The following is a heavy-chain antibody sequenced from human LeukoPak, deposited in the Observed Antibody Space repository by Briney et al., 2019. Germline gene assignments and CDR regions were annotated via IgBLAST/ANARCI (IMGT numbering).Heavy chain of an antibody. CDR3: ARYSSGWDYFDY. Sequence: GRSLRLSCAASGFTFSSYGMHWVRQAPGKGLEWVAVISYDGSNKYYADSVKGRFTISRDNSKNTLYLQMNSLRAEDTAVYYCARYSSGWDYFDYWGQGTLVTVSS. D-gene: IGHD6-19*01. J-gene: IGHJ4*02. CDR1: GFTFSSYG. CDR2: ISYDGSNK. V-gene: IGHV3-30*03.